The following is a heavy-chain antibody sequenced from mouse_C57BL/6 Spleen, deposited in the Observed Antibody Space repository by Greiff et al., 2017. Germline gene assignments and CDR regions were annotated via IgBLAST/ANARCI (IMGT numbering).Heavy chain of an antibody. CDR2: IDPSDSDT. V-gene: IGHV1-52*01. J-gene: IGHJ2*01. CDR1: GYTFTSYW. CDR3: ARKGDFDY. Sequence: VQLQQPGAELVRPGSSVKLSCKASGYTFTSYWMHWVKQRPIQGLEWIGNIDPSDSDTHYNQKFKDKATLTVDKSSSTAYMQLSSLTSEDSAVYYCARKGDFDYWGQGTTLTVSS.